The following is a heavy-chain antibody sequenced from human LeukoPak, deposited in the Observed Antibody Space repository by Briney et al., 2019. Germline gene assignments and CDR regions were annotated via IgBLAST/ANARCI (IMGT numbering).Heavy chain of an antibody. CDR2: ISGSGGST. D-gene: IGHD1-26*01. J-gene: IGHJ3*02. CDR1: GFSFSSYA. CDR3: AKGWDAFDI. Sequence: GGSLRLSCAATGFSFSSYAMSWVRQAPGKGLEWVSAISGSGGSTYYADSMKGRFTISRDNSKNTLYLQMNSLRAEDTAVYYCAKGWDAFDIWGQGTMVTVSS. V-gene: IGHV3-23*01.